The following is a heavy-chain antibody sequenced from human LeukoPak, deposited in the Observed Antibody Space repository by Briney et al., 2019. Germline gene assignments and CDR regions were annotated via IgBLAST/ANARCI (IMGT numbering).Heavy chain of an antibody. D-gene: IGHD3-10*01. CDR2: ISADGQVT. J-gene: IGHJ4*02. V-gene: IGHV3-23*01. Sequence: GGSLRLSCAGSGFAFGTYAMSRVRQAPGMGPEWVSSISADGQVTYYADSVEGRFTVSRDNSKSTLYLQLNSLRAEDTATYYCARDPYNTILYRLAHWGQGTLVTVSS. CDR3: ARDPYNTILYRLAH. CDR1: GFAFGTYA.